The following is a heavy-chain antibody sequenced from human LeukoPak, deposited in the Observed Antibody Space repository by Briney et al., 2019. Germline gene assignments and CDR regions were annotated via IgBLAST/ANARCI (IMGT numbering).Heavy chain of an antibody. CDR1: GFTVSSNY. CDR2: LYSGGGT. CDR3: ASRLMTTVSYFDC. J-gene: IGHJ4*02. Sequence: GGSLRLSCAASGFTVSSNYMSWVRQAPGKGLEWVSILYSGGGTYYADSVRGKFTISRDNSKNTLYLQMNSLRAEDTAVYYCASRLMTTVSYFDCWGQGTLVTVSS. V-gene: IGHV3-66*01. D-gene: IGHD4-11*01.